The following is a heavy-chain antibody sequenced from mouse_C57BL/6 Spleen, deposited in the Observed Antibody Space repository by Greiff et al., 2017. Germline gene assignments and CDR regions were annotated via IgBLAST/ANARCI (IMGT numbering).Heavy chain of an antibody. D-gene: IGHD2-3*01. Sequence: EVMLVESGGDLVKPGGSLKLSCAASGFTFSSYGMSWVRQTPDKRLEWVATISSGGSYTYYPDSVKGRFPISRDNAKNTLYLQMSSLKSEDTAMYYCARVGSYDGQGYFDDWGQGTTLTVSS. CDR1: GFTFSSYG. CDR3: ARVGSYDGQGYFDD. CDR2: ISSGGSYT. V-gene: IGHV5-6*02. J-gene: IGHJ2*01.